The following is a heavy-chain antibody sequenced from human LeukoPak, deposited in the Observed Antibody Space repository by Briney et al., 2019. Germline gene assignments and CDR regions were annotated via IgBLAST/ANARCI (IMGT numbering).Heavy chain of an antibody. CDR1: GFTFSNAW. CDR2: IKSKTDGGTT. D-gene: IGHD3-22*01. J-gene: IGHJ4*02. Sequence: GGSLRLSCAASGFTFSNAWMSWVRQAPGKGLEWVGRIKSKTDGGTTDYAAPVKGRFTISRDDSKNTLYLQMNSLKTEDTAVYYCTVWAYYDSSGYQYWGQGTLVTVSS. CDR3: TVWAYYDSSGYQY. V-gene: IGHV3-15*01.